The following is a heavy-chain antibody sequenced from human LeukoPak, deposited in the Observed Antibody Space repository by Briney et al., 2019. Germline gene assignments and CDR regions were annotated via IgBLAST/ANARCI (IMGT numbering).Heavy chain of an antibody. V-gene: IGHV4-59*01. CDR2: IYYSGST. Sequence: LRLSCAASGFTFDDYAMHWIRQPPGNGLEWFGYIYYSGSTNYNPSLKSRVTISVDTSKNQFSLKLSSVTAADTAVYYCASLDCSGGSCYPGGYAFDIWGQGTMVTVSS. D-gene: IGHD2-15*01. CDR1: GFTFDDYA. J-gene: IGHJ3*02. CDR3: ASLDCSGGSCYPGGYAFDI.